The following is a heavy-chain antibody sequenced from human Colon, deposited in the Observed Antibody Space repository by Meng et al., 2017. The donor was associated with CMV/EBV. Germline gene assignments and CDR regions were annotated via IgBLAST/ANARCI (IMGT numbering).Heavy chain of an antibody. CDR1: GYNFANYW. J-gene: IGHJ5*02. CDR2: IYPGDSDS. V-gene: IGHV5-51*01. D-gene: IGHD3-22*01. Sequence: GGPLRLSCQGSGYNFANYWIGWVRQMPGKGLEWMGMIYPGDSDSRYSPSFDGQVTFSADVSISTAYLQWSSLMASDTAMYFCARLRLRGSGSHPFDPWGQGTRVTVSS. CDR3: ARLRLRGSGSHPFDP.